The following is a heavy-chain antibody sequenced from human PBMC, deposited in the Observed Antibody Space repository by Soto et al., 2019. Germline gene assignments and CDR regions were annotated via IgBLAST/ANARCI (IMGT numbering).Heavy chain of an antibody. D-gene: IGHD2-2*01. V-gene: IGHV3-15*01. CDR2: VKSKTDGGAT. Sequence: GGSLRLSCAASGFTFGNAWMNWVRQAPGKGLEWVGRVKSKTDGGATDYAAPVKGRFTISRDDSKNTLYLQMNSLKTEDTAVYYCTTGGFFLGCSSDSCFELNFDSWGQGTLVTVSS. CDR1: GFTFGNAW. CDR3: TTGGFFLGCSSDSCFELNFDS. J-gene: IGHJ4*02.